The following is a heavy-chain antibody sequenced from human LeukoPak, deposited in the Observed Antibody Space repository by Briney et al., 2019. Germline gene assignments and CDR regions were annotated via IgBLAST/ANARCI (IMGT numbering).Heavy chain of an antibody. CDR3: ARAIVATNIDY. J-gene: IGHJ4*02. CDR1: GFTFSSYS. V-gene: IGHV3-21*01. CDR2: ISSSSSYI. D-gene: IGHD5-12*01. Sequence: GGSLRLSCAASGFTFSSYSTNWVRQAPGKGLEWVSSISSSSSYIYYADSVKGRFTISRDNAKNSLYLQMNSLRAEDTAVYYCARAIVATNIDYWGQGTLVTVSS.